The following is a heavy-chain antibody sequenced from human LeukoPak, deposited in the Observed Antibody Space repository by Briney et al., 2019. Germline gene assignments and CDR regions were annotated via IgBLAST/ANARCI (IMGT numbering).Heavy chain of an antibody. J-gene: IGHJ5*02. CDR2: ISSSSSYI. CDR1: GFTFSSYG. V-gene: IGHV3-21*01. CDR3: ARDSHSSGWYSSNWFDP. D-gene: IGHD6-19*01. Sequence: GRSLRLSCAASGFTFSSYGMNWVRQAPGKGLEWVSSISSSSSYIYYADSVKGRFTISRDNAKNSLYLQMNSLRAEDTAVYYCARDSHSSGWYSSNWFDPWGQGTLVTVSS.